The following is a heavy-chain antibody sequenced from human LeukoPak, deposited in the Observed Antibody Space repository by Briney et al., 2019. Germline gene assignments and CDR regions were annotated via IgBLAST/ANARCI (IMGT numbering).Heavy chain of an antibody. CDR2: INPNSGGT. D-gene: IGHD2-2*01. CDR3: ARAGVVPAAARPTDY. J-gene: IGHJ4*02. CDR1: GYTFTSYG. Sequence: ASVEVSCKASGYTFTSYGISLVRQAPGQGVEWVGWINPNSGGTNYAQKFQGRVTMTRDTSISTAYMELSRLRSGDTAVYYCARAGVVPAAARPTDYWGQGTLVTVSS. V-gene: IGHV1-2*02.